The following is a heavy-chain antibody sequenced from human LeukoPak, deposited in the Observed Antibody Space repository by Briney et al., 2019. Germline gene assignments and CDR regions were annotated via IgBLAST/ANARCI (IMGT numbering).Heavy chain of an antibody. CDR1: GFSFSSFG. CDR2: IRYDETDK. V-gene: IGHV3-30*02. J-gene: IGHJ5*02. Sequence: GGSLRLSCAASGFSFSSFGIHWVRQAPGKGLEWVAFIRYDETDKYYADSVKGRFTISRDNSKNTLYLQMNSLRAEDTAVYYCARRGCSSSSCSHNWFDPWGQGTLVTVSS. CDR3: ARRGCSSSSCSHNWFDP. D-gene: IGHD2-2*01.